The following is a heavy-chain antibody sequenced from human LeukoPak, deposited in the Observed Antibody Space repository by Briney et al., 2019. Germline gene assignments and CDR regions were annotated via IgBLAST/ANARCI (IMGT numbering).Heavy chain of an antibody. V-gene: IGHV4-4*02. CDR2: IYHSGST. CDR3: ARESCSGGSCYFLDY. J-gene: IGHJ4*02. D-gene: IGHD2-15*01. Sequence: PSGTLSLTCAVSGGSISSSNWWSWVRQPPGKGLEWIGEIYHSGSTNYNPSLKSRVTISVDKSKNQFSLKLSSVTAADTAVYYCARESCSGGSCYFLDYWGQGTLVTVSS. CDR1: GGSISSSNW.